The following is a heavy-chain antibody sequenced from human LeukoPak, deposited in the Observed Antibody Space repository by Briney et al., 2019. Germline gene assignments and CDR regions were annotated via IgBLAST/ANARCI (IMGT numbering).Heavy chain of an antibody. Sequence: GGSLRLSCAASGFTFSTYNMNWVRQAPGKGLEWVSSISGSSSYIYYADSVKGRFSISRDNAKNSLYLQMNSLRAEDTAVYYCARVRGDGSAFHYWGQGTLVTVSS. V-gene: IGHV3-21*01. CDR2: ISGSSSYI. CDR3: ARVRGDGSAFHY. J-gene: IGHJ4*02. D-gene: IGHD3-16*01. CDR1: GFTFSTYN.